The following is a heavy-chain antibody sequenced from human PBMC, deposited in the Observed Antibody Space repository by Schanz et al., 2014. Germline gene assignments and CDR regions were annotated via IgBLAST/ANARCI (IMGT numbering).Heavy chain of an antibody. V-gene: IGHV3-23*04. Sequence: EVQLVESGGGLVEPGGSLRLSCEASGFTFSTSAMSWVRQAPGKGLEWVSSLGGSTGGIYYADSVRGRFTISRDNFKNRLYLQMNSLRLEDTVIYYCAKTLGGAGLTLYFDHWGQGSLVTVSS. D-gene: IGHD3-10*01. CDR2: LGGSTGGI. CDR1: GFTFSTSA. CDR3: AKTLGGAGLTLYFDH. J-gene: IGHJ4*02.